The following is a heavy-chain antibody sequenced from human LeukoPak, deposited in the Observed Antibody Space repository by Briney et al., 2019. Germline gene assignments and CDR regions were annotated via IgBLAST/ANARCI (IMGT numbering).Heavy chain of an antibody. D-gene: IGHD3-10*01. V-gene: IGHV3-23*01. Sequence: GGSLRLSCAASRFTFSNYAMSWVRRAPGKGLEWVSAISGSGGSTYYADSVKGRFTISRDNSKNTLYLQMNSLRPEDTAVYYCAKGVVLLWFGLTYYFDYWGQGTLVTVSS. J-gene: IGHJ4*02. CDR2: ISGSGGST. CDR3: AKGVVLLWFGLTYYFDY. CDR1: RFTFSNYA.